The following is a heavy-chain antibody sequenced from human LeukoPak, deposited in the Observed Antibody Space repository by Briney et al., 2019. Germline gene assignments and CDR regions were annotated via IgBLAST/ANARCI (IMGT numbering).Heavy chain of an antibody. CDR2: IYYSGIT. V-gene: IGHV4-59*08. CDR1: AGSISSYY. Sequence: PSETLSLTCTVSAGSISSYYWNWIRQPPGKGLEWIGYIYYSGITNYNPSLKSRVTISVGTSKSQFSLTLTSVTAADTAVYYCARHRILDIDYWGQGTLVTVSS. J-gene: IGHJ4*02. CDR3: ARHRILDIDY.